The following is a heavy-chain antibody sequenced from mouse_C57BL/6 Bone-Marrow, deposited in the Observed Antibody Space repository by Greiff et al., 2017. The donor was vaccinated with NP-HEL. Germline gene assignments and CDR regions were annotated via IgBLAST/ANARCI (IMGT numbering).Heavy chain of an antibody. CDR1: GYTFTDYN. V-gene: IGHV1-22*01. J-gene: IGHJ4*01. CDR3: ARNYYYAMDY. Sequence: VQLKESGPELVKPGASVKMSCKASGYTFTDYNMHWVKQSHGKSLEWIGYINPNNGGTSYNQKFKGKATLTVNKSSSTAYMERRSLTSEDSAVYYGARNYYYAMDYWGQGTSVTVSS. CDR2: INPNNGGT.